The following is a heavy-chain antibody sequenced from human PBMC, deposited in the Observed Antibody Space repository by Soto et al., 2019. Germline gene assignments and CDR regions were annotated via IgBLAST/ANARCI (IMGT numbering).Heavy chain of an antibody. J-gene: IGHJ6*02. V-gene: IGHV1-69*01. CDR3: ARGSYIFTDYYYYYGMDV. CDR2: IIPIFGTA. D-gene: IGHD3-10*01. Sequence: QVQLVQSGAEVKKPGSSVKVSCKASGGTFSNYAISWVRQAPGQGLEWMGGIIPIFGTANYAQKFQGRVTITADESTSTAYMELSSLRSEDTAVYYCARGSYIFTDYYYYYGMDVWGQGTTVTVSS. CDR1: GGTFSNYA.